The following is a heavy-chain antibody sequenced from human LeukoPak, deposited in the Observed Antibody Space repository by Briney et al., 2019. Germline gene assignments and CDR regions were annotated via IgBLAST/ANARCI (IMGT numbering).Heavy chain of an antibody. V-gene: IGHV3-43*02. CDR2: ISGDGGST. Sequence: GGALTLSRATSGFALDDYSMHWVPPAPGQGLEGVSLISGDGGSTYYADSVKGRFTISRDNSKNSLYLQMNSPRTEDTALYYCAKGHYYGMDVWGQGTTVTVSS. CDR3: AKGHYYGMDV. CDR1: GFALDDYS. J-gene: IGHJ6*02.